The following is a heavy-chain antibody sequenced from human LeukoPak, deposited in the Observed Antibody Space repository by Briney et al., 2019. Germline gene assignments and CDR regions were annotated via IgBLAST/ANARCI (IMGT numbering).Heavy chain of an antibody. Sequence: GASVKVSCKVSGYTLTELSMHWVRQAPGKGLEWMGGFDPEDGETIYAQKFQGRVTMTEDTSTDTAYMELSSLRSEDTAVYYCATGSRWLLRTATTEADYGMDVWAKGPRSPSP. CDR1: GYTLTELS. CDR2: FDPEDGET. D-gene: IGHD3-22*01. CDR3: ATGSRWLLRTATTEADYGMDV. V-gene: IGHV1-24*01. J-gene: IGHJ6*02.